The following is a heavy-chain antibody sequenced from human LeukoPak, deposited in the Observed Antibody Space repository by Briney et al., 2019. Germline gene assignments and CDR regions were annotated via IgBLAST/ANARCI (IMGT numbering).Heavy chain of an antibody. CDR3: ARWDGYNYDAFDL. J-gene: IGHJ3*01. CDR1: GGPFSSYH. Sequence: SETLSLTCGVSGGPFSSYHWNWIRQPPGKGLEWIGEVDRRGSTNYNPSLKSRVTISVDTSKDQFSLKLTSVTAADTAVYFCARWDGYNYDAFDLWGQGTVVTVSS. CDR2: VDRRGST. D-gene: IGHD5-24*01. V-gene: IGHV4-34*01.